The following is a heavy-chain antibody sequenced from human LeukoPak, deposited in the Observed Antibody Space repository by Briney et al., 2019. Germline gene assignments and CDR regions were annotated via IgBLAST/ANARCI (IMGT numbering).Heavy chain of an antibody. Sequence: GGSLRLSCAASGFTFSSYAMSWVRQAPGKGLEWVSAISGSGGSTYYADSVKGRFTISRDNSKNTLYLQMNSLRAEDTAVYYCAKDCEREQRLVFYFDYWGQGTLVTVSS. J-gene: IGHJ4*02. V-gene: IGHV3-23*01. CDR2: ISGSGGST. CDR1: GFTFSSYA. CDR3: AKDCEREQRLVFYFDY. D-gene: IGHD6-13*01.